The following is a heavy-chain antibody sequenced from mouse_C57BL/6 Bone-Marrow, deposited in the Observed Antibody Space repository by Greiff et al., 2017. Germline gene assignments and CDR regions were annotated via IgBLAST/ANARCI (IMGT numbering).Heavy chain of an antibody. CDR3: ARSLYYCGGILDY. CDR1: GFTFSNYN. D-gene: IGHD1-1*02. CDR2: INPNSGGT. J-gene: IGHJ4*01. V-gene: IGHV1-18*01. Sequence: EVQLQQSGPELVKPGASVKIPCTASGFTFSNYNMDWVHQTPGKRLEWIATINPNSGGTNYQHRLKGKSTLTIDKSTSTAYLQLRSLTSEDTAVYYCARSLYYCGGILDYWGQGTTLTVSS.